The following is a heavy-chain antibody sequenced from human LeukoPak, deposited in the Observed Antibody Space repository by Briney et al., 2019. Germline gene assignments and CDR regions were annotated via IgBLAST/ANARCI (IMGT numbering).Heavy chain of an antibody. CDR2: IYYSGST. J-gene: IGHJ4*02. CDR1: GGSISSYY. V-gene: IGHV4-59*12. Sequence: KPSETPSLTCTVSGGSISSYYWSWIRQPPGKGLEWIGYIYYSGSTNYNPSLKSRVTISVDTSKNQFSLKLSSVTAADTAVYYCARDLYYFDYWGQGTLVTVSS. CDR3: ARDLYYFDY.